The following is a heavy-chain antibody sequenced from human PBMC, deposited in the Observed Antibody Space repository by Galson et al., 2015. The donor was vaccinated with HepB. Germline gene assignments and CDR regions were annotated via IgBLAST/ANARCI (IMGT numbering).Heavy chain of an antibody. D-gene: IGHD6-13*01. J-gene: IGHJ4*02. V-gene: IGHV3-21*01. Sequence: SLRLSCAASGFTFSSYSMNWVRQAPGKGLEWVSSISSSSYIYYADSVKGRFTISRDNAKNSLYLQMNSLRAEDTAVYYCAREIAAAGTYYFDYWGQGTLVTVSS. CDR3: AREIAAAGTYYFDY. CDR1: GFTFSSYS. CDR2: ISSSSYI.